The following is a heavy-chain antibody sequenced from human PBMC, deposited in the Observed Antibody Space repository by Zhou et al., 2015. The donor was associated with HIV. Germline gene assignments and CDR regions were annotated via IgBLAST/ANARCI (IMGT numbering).Heavy chain of an antibody. V-gene: IGHV3-11*01. Sequence: VQLVESGGGLVKPGGSLRLSCAASGFIFRDYYMSWIRQAPGKGLEWISYISSSGSTMYYADSVKGRFTISRDNAKKSVYLQMNSLRAEDTAVYYCARDSRLPGIAVAGTGEFDYWGQGTLVTVSS. J-gene: IGHJ4*02. CDR1: GFIFRDYY. CDR3: ARDSRLPGIAVAGTGEFDY. CDR2: ISSSGSTM. D-gene: IGHD6-19*01.